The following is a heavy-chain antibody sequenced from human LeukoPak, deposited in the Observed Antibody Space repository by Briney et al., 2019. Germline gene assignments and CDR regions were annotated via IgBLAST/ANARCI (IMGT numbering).Heavy chain of an antibody. CDR3: ARDSRGPSTYYYDIDWFDP. D-gene: IGHD3-22*01. CDR2: IYYSGST. V-gene: IGHV4-59*01. Sequence: PSETLFLTCTVSGGSISSYYWSWIRQPPGKGLEWIGYIYYSGSTNYNPSLKSRVTISVDTSKNQFSLKLSSVTAADTAVYYCARDSRGPSTYYYDIDWFDPWGQGTLVTVSS. J-gene: IGHJ5*02. CDR1: GGSISSYY.